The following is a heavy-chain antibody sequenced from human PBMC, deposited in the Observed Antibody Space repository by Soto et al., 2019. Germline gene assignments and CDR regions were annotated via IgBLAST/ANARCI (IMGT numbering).Heavy chain of an antibody. J-gene: IGHJ3*02. V-gene: IGHV1-24*01. CDR1: GYTLTELS. Sequence: AAVKVSCKVSGYTLTELSMHWVGQAPGKGREWMGGFDAEDGETIYAQKFQGRVTMTEDTSTDTAYMELSSLRSEDTVVYYCATAITMIVVAADSFDIWDQGTMVTVSS. CDR2: FDAEDGET. D-gene: IGHD3-22*01. CDR3: ATAITMIVVAADSFDI.